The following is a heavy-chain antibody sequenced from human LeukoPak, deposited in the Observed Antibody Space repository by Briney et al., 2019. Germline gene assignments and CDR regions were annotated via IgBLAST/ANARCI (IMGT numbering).Heavy chain of an antibody. V-gene: IGHV1-2*07. Sequence: GASVKVSCKASGYTFTVYYMHWVRQAPGQGLEWIGWINPNSGGTNYAHKFQGGVTMTRDTSISTAYRELSRLRADDTAVYYCANSKVRGKYYFEYWGPGTLVTVSS. CDR2: INPNSGGT. D-gene: IGHD3-10*01. CDR1: GYTFTVYY. J-gene: IGHJ4*02. CDR3: ANSKVRGKYYFEY.